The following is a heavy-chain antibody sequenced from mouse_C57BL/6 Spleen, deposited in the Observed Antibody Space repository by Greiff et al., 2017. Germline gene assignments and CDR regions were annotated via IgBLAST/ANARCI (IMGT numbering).Heavy chain of an antibody. Sequence: QVQLKQPGAELVKPGASVKLSCKASGYTFTSYWMHWVKQRPGQGLEWIGMIHPNSGSTNYNEKFKSKAALTVDKSSSTAYMQLSSLTSEDSAVYYCARIPITTVVARDYWGQGTTLTVSS. CDR3: ARIPITTVVARDY. CDR1: GYTFTSYW. D-gene: IGHD1-1*01. V-gene: IGHV1-64*01. CDR2: IHPNSGST. J-gene: IGHJ2*01.